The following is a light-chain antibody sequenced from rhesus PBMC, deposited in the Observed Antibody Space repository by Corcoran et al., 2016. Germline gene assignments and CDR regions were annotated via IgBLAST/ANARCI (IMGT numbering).Light chain of an antibody. J-gene: IGKJ3*01. V-gene: IGKV1-74*01. CDR2: KAF. CDR3: QHGYGTPFT. Sequence: DIQMTQSPSSLSASVGDTVTITCRASQGISSWLALYQQKPGKSPKLLIYKAFTLQSGVPSRVSGSGSGTDYTFTISSLQPEDVATYYCQHGYGTPFTFGPGTKLDIK. CDR1: QGISSW.